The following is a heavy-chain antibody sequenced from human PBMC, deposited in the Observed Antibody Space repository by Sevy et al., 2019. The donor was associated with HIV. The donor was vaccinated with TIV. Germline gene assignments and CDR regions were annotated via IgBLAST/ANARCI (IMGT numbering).Heavy chain of an antibody. CDR2: VYPADSDT. CDR1: GYSFNNYW. CDR3: ASAGITAGFDY. V-gene: IGHV5-51*01. Sequence: GESLKISCKGSGYSFNNYWIGWVRQLPGKGLGWRGVVYPADSDTRYSPSFQGQVTISVDKSISTAYLQGSSLKASDTAIYYCASAGITAGFDYWGQGTLVTVSS. J-gene: IGHJ4*02. D-gene: IGHD6-13*01.